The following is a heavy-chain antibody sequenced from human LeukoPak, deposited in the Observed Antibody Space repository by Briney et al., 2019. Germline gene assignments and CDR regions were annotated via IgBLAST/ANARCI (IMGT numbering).Heavy chain of an antibody. D-gene: IGHD3-22*01. J-gene: IGHJ4*02. CDR1: GYTFTGYY. CDR2: ISAYNGNT. Sequence: ASVKVSCKASGYTFTGYYMHWVRQAPGQGLEWMGWISAYNGNTNYAQKLQGRVTMTTDTSTSTAYMELRSLRSDDTAVYYCARGISSGYSPFDYWGQGTLVTVSS. V-gene: IGHV1-18*04. CDR3: ARGISSGYSPFDY.